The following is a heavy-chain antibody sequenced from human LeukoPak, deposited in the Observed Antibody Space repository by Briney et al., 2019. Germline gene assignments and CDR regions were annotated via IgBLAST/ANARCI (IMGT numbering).Heavy chain of an antibody. Sequence: SETLSLTCTVSGGSISSYYWSWIRQPPWRGLEWIGYIYYSGSTNYNPSLKSRVTISVDTSKNQFSLKLSSVTAADTAVYYCARGPRRNWFDPWGRGTLVTVSS. V-gene: IGHV4-59*08. CDR2: IYYSGST. CDR1: GGSISSYY. CDR3: ARGPRRNWFDP. J-gene: IGHJ5*02.